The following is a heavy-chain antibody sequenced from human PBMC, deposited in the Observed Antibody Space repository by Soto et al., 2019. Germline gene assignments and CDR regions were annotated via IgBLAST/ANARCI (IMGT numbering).Heavy chain of an antibody. Sequence: LRLSCATSGFTFSDHFMDWVRQAPGKGLEWVAAISYDEIDKKYASSVKGRFTVSRDNVKNTLSLQMNSLRPEDTAVYYCAKDSGYQLPDNYFYYGLDVWGQGTTVTVSS. CDR1: GFTFSDHF. D-gene: IGHD2-2*01. V-gene: IGHV3-30*18. CDR3: AKDSGYQLPDNYFYYGLDV. J-gene: IGHJ6*02. CDR2: ISYDEIDK.